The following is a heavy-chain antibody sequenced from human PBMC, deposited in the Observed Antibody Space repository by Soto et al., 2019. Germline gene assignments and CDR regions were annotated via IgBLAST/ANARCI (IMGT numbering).Heavy chain of an antibody. CDR3: ARDKIAVPSFSDY. CDR1: GFTFSSCG. V-gene: IGHV3-33*01. CDR2: IWYDGSNK. Sequence: PGGSLRLSCAASGFTFSSCGMHWVRQAPGKGLEWVAVIWYDGSNKYYEDSVKGRFTISRDNSKNTLYLQMTSLRAADTDVYYCARDKIAVPSFSDYWGQGTLVPVSS. D-gene: IGHD6-19*01. J-gene: IGHJ4*02.